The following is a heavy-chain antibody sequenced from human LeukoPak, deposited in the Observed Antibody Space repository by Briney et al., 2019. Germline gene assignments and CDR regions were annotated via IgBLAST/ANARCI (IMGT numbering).Heavy chain of an antibody. V-gene: IGHV1-24*01. J-gene: IGHJ4*02. Sequence: GASVRVSCKASGYTFTSYYMHWVRQAPGKGLEWMGGFDPEDGETIYAQKFQGRVTMTEDTSTDTAYMELSSLRSEDTAVYYCATPGLEYSHFDYWGQGTLVTVSS. CDR1: GYTFTSYY. D-gene: IGHD6-6*01. CDR2: FDPEDGET. CDR3: ATPGLEYSHFDY.